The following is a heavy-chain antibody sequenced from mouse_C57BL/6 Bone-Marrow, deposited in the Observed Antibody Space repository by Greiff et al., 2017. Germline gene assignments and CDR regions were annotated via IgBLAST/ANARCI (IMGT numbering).Heavy chain of an antibody. J-gene: IGHJ3*01. CDR3: APRDYDYGSFAY. D-gene: IGHD2-4*01. V-gene: IGHV1-18*01. CDR1: GYTFTDYN. CDR2: INPNNGGT. Sequence: EVKLVESGPELVKPGASVKIPCKASGYTFTDYNMDWVKQSHGKSLEWIGDINPNNGGTIYNQKFKGKATLTVDKSSSTAYMELRSLTSEDTAVYYCAPRDYDYGSFAYWGQGTLVTVSA.